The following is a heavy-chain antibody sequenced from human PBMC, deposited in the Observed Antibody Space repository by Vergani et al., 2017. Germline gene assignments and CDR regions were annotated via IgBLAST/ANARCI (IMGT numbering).Heavy chain of an antibody. V-gene: IGHV1-69*04. Sequence: VQLVQSGAEVKKPGATVKISCKVSGYTFTDYYMHWVQQAPGKGLEWMGRIIPILGIANYAQKFQGRVTITADESTSTAYMELSSLRAEDTAVYYCARGSGCSSTSCYRNWYFDLWGRGTLVTVSS. J-gene: IGHJ2*01. CDR3: ARGSGCSSTSCYRNWYFDL. D-gene: IGHD2-2*01. CDR1: GYTFTDYY. CDR2: IIPILGIA.